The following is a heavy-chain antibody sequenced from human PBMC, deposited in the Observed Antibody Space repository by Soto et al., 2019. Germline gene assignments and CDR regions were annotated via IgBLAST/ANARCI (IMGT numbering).Heavy chain of an antibody. V-gene: IGHV3-23*01. J-gene: IGHJ4*02. D-gene: IGHD3-3*01. Sequence: GGSLRLSCAASGFTFSSYAMSWVRQAPGKGLEWVSAISGSGGSTYYADSVKGRFTISRDNSKNTLYLQMNSLRAEDTAVYYCARGRPPTFPFWSGHYYFDYWGQGTLVTVSS. CDR1: GFTFSSYA. CDR2: ISGSGGST. CDR3: ARGRPPTFPFWSGHYYFDY.